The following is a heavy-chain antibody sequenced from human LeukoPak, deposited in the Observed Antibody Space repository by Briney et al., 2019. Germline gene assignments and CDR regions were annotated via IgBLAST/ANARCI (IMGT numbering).Heavy chain of an antibody. J-gene: IGHJ6*02. CDR3: ARDRDVVVVAANSNYYYYGMDV. CDR2: IIPIFGTA. CDR1: GGTFSSYA. D-gene: IGHD2-15*01. Sequence: GASVTVSCTASGGTFSSYAISWVRQAPGQGLEWMGGIIPIFGTANYAQKFQGRVTITADESTSTAYMELRSLRSDDTAVYYCARDRDVVVVAANSNYYYYGMDVWGQGTTVTVSS. V-gene: IGHV1-69*13.